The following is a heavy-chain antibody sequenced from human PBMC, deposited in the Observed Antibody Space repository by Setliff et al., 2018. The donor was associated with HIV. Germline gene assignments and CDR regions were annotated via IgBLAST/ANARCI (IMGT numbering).Heavy chain of an antibody. CDR3: ARVSRLHPFDP. V-gene: IGHV4-59*11. J-gene: IGHJ5*02. CDR1: GTSINSHY. D-gene: IGHD2-15*01. Sequence: PSETLSLTCTVSGTSINSHYWSWIRQTPGKGLQWIGLIYYTGIPTYNPSPEGRITMSVDRSKNQFSLRLTSVTAADTAMYYCARVSRLHPFDPWGQGTLVTVSS. CDR2: IYYTGIP.